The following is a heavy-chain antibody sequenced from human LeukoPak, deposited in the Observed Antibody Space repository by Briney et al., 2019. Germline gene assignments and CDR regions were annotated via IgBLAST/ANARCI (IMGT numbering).Heavy chain of an antibody. D-gene: IGHD6-13*01. CDR2: IYPGDSDS. CDR3: ARTRGQQLEEDWFDP. J-gene: IGHJ5*02. V-gene: IGHV5-51*01. Sequence: GESLKISCKGSGYNFASYWIGWVRQMPGKGLEWMGIIYPGDSDSTYSPSFQGQVTISADKSISTAYLQWSSLKASDTAMYYCARTRGQQLEEDWFDPWGQGTLVTVSP. CDR1: GYNFASYW.